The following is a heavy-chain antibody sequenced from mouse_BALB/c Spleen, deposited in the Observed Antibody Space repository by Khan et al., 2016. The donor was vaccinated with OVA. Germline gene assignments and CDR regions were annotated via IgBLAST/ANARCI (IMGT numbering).Heavy chain of an antibody. CDR2: INPSNGYT. J-gene: IGHJ3*01. CDR1: GYTFTTYT. Sequence: QVQLKQSGAELARPGASVKMSCKASGYTFTTYTMHWVKLRPRQGLEWIGYINPSNGYTNYNQKFKDKSTLTADKSSSTAYMQLSSLTSDYAAVYYCAREGAYYRSDGWFSYWGQGTLVTVSA. CDR3: AREGAYYRSDGWFSY. D-gene: IGHD2-14*01. V-gene: IGHV1-4*01.